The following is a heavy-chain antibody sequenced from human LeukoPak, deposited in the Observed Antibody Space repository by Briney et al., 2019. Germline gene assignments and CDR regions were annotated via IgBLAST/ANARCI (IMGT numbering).Heavy chain of an antibody. CDR3: AKMKGQRLNDYRMDV. V-gene: IGHV3-23*01. Sequence: GGSLRLSCEASGLAFRNFAMSWVRQAPGKGLEWVSGMTGSGGSSYYADSEKGRFTISRYNAKNTLYLQMNNLRADDTALYYCAKMKGQRLNDYRMDVWGKGTTVTVSS. CDR2: MTGSGGSS. J-gene: IGHJ6*04. CDR1: GLAFRNFA.